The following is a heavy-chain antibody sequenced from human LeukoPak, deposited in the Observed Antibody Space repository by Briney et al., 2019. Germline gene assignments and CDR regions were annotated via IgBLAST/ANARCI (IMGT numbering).Heavy chain of an antibody. J-gene: IGHJ4*02. CDR2: ISGSGGST. V-gene: IGHV3-23*01. D-gene: IGHD5-18*01. Sequence: GGSLRLSCAASGFTFSSYAMSWVRQAPGKGLEWVSAISGSGGSTYYADSVKGRFTISRDNSKSTLYLQMNSLRAEDTAVYYCAKDTRGYSYGFDYWGQGTLVTVSS. CDR3: AKDTRGYSYGFDY. CDR1: GFTFSSYA.